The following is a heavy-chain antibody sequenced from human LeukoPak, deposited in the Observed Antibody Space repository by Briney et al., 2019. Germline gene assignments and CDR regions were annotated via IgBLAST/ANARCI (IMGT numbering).Heavy chain of an antibody. V-gene: IGHV3-23*01. CDR2: ISGSGGST. Sequence: GGSLRLSCAASGFTFSGYAMSWVRQAPGKGLEWVSAISGSGGSTYYADSVKGRFTISRDNSKNTLYLQMNSLRAEDTAVYYCAKDLFPGYSYGRPNSYWGQGTLVTVSS. CDR1: GFTFSGYA. D-gene: IGHD5-18*01. J-gene: IGHJ4*02. CDR3: AKDLFPGYSYGRPNSY.